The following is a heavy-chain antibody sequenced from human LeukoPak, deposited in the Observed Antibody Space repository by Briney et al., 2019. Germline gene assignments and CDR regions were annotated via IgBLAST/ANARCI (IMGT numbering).Heavy chain of an antibody. Sequence: IPSETLSLTCAVYGGSFSGYYWSWIRQPPGKGLEWIGEINHSGSTNYNPSLKSRVTISVDTSKNQFSLKLSSVTAADTAVYYWARGPAAGYSSSWYRTDAFDIWGQGTMVTVSS. V-gene: IGHV4-34*01. CDR1: GGSFSGYY. CDR3: ARGPAAGYSSSWYRTDAFDI. CDR2: INHSGST. D-gene: IGHD6-13*01. J-gene: IGHJ3*02.